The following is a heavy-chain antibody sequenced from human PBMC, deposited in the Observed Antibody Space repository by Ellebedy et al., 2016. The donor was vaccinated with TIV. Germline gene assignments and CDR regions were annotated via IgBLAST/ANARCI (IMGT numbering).Heavy chain of an antibody. Sequence: GGSLRLXXASSGFTFRDYAMHWVRQAPGKGLEWVSSINWNEGGIDYADSVKGRFTISRDNAKNSLFLQMNSLRPEDTALYYCAKASGYSGAWHYFDSWGQGTLVTVSS. CDR3: AKASGYSGAWHYFDS. D-gene: IGHD6-25*01. CDR2: INWNEGGI. J-gene: IGHJ4*02. V-gene: IGHV3-9*01. CDR1: GFTFRDYA.